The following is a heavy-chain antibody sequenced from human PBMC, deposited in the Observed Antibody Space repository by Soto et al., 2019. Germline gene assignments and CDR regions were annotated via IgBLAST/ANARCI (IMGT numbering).Heavy chain of an antibody. CDR1: GFTLSSYA. CDR3: ARDPYSSGWLDY. CDR2: ISYDGSKK. J-gene: IGHJ4*02. D-gene: IGHD6-19*01. Sequence: PGGSLRLSCAASGFTLSSYAMHWVRQAPGKGLECLAVISYDGSKKYYADSVKGRFTISRDNSKSTLYLQMSTLRAEDTAVYYCARDPYSSGWLDYWGQGT. V-gene: IGHV3-30-3*01.